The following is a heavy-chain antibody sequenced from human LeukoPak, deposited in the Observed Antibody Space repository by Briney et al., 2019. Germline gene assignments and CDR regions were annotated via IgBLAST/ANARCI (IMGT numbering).Heavy chain of an antibody. J-gene: IGHJ3*02. CDR1: GFTFSNAW. CDR2: IKSKTDGSTT. Sequence: GGSLRLSCAASGFTFSNAWMSWVRQAPGKGLEWVGRIKSKTDGSTTDYAAPVKGRFTISRDDSKNTLYLQMNSLKTEDTAVYYCTTDSSGYFYDAFDIWGQGTMVTVSS. D-gene: IGHD3-22*01. CDR3: TTDSSGYFYDAFDI. V-gene: IGHV3-15*01.